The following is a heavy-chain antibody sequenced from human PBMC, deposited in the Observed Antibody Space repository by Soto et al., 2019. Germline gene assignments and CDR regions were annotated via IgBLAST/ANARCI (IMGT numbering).Heavy chain of an antibody. V-gene: IGHV1-18*01. J-gene: IGHJ6*02. D-gene: IGHD3-3*01. Sequence: GASVKVSCKASGYTFTSYGISWVRQAPGQGLEWMGWISAYNGNTNYAQKLQGRVTMTTDTSTSTAYMELRSLRSDDTAVYYCARAPRYDFWSGYPLWYYGMDVWGQGTTVTVSS. CDR1: GYTFTSYG. CDR2: ISAYNGNT. CDR3: ARAPRYDFWSGYPLWYYGMDV.